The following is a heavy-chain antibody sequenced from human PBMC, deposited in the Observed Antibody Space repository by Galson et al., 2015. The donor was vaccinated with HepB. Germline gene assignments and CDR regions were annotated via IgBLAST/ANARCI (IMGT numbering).Heavy chain of an antibody. CDR3: TTGATIFGVVITSHYYYGMDV. CDR1: GFTFSNAW. CDR2: IKSKTDGGTT. V-gene: IGHV3-15*01. D-gene: IGHD3-3*01. J-gene: IGHJ6*02. Sequence: SLRLSCAASGFTFSNAWMSWVRQAPGKGLEWVGRIKSKTDGGTTDYAAPVKGRFTISRDDSKNTMYLQMNSLKTEDTAVYYCTTGATIFGVVITSHYYYGMDVWVQGTTVTVSS.